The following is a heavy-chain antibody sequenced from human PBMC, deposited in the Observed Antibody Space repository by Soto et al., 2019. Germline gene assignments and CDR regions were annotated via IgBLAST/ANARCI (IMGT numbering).Heavy chain of an antibody. CDR1: VFTFSDYY. D-gene: IGHD6-13*01. Sequence: GSLRLSCAASVFTFSDYYMSWIGQAPGKGLEWVSYISSSGSTIYYADSVKGRFTISRDNAKNSLYLQMNSLRAEDTAVYYCAREGIAAAGSNRIDYWGQGTLITVSS. J-gene: IGHJ4*02. CDR3: AREGIAAAGSNRIDY. CDR2: ISSSGSTI. V-gene: IGHV3-11*01.